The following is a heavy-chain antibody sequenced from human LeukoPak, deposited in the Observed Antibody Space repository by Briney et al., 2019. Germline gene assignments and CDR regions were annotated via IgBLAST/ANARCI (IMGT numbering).Heavy chain of an antibody. V-gene: IGHV4-59*01. D-gene: IGHD3-10*01. Sequence: PSETLSLTCTVSGGSISSYYWSWIRQPPGKGLEWIGYIYYSGSTNYNPSLKSRVTISVDTSKNQFSLKLSSVTAADTAVYYCATLLYGSGSYPTRDDAFDIWGQGTMVIVSS. CDR2: IYYSGST. CDR1: GGSISSYY. CDR3: ATLLYGSGSYPTRDDAFDI. J-gene: IGHJ3*02.